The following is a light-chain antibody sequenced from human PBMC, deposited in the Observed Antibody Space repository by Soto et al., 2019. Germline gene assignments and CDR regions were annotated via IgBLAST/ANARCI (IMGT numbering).Light chain of an antibody. Sequence: EIVLTQSPGTLSLSPGERATLSCRASQSVSRIYLAWYQQKPGQAPRLLIYRASSRATGIPDRFSGSGSGTDFTLTISRLEREDFAVYYCQQYGGSPPYTFGQGTKLEIK. CDR3: QQYGGSPPYT. J-gene: IGKJ2*01. CDR1: QSVSRIY. CDR2: RAS. V-gene: IGKV3-20*01.